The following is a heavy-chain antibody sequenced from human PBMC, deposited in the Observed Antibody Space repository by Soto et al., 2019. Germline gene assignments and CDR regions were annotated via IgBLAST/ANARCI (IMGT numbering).Heavy chain of an antibody. Sequence: GESLKISCKGSVYSFSNYWIGWVRQMPGKGPEWMGIIYPGDSDTRYSPSFQGQVTISADTSISTAYLRWSSLRASDTAIYYCARRGTREWFDPWGQGTLVTAPQ. CDR3: ARRGTREWFDP. V-gene: IGHV5-51*01. CDR2: IYPGDSDT. J-gene: IGHJ5*02. D-gene: IGHD1-26*01. CDR1: VYSFSNYW.